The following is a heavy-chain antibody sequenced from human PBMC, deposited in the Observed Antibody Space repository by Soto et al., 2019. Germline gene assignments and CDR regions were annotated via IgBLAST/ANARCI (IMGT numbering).Heavy chain of an antibody. D-gene: IGHD3-22*01. J-gene: IGHJ4*02. CDR2: ISAYNGNT. V-gene: IGHV1-18*01. Sequence: ASVKVSCKASGYTFTNYGISWVRQAPGQGLEWMGWISAYNGNTNYAQKLQGRVTMTTDTSTSTAYMELRSLRSDDTAVYYCARDSDYYDSSGYYVRYFDYWGQGTLVTVSS. CDR1: GYTFTNYG. CDR3: ARDSDYYDSSGYYVRYFDY.